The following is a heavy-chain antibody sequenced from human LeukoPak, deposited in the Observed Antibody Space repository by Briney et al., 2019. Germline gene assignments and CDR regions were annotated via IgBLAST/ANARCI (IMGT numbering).Heavy chain of an antibody. Sequence: GGSLRLSCAASGFTFSSYSMNWVRQAPGKGLEWVSSIGSSSSYIYYADSVKGRFTISRDNAKNSLYLQMNSLRAEDTAVYYCARELGYSGYDYYYGMDVWGQGTTVTVSS. CDR1: GFTFSSYS. CDR3: ARELGYSGYDYYYGMDV. J-gene: IGHJ6*02. CDR2: IGSSSSYI. V-gene: IGHV3-21*01. D-gene: IGHD5-12*01.